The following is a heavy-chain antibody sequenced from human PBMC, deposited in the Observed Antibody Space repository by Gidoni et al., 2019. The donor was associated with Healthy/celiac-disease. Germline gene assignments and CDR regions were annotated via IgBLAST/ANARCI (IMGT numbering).Heavy chain of an antibody. CDR3: ARGYDFWSGYQDY. D-gene: IGHD3-3*01. CDR1: GFTFSSYS. CDR2: ISSSSSTI. Sequence: EVQLVESGGGLVQPGGSLRLSCAASGFTFSSYSMNWVRQAPGKGLEWVSYISSSSSTIYYADSVKGRFTISRDNAKNSLYLQMNSLRAEDTAVYYCARGYDFWSGYQDYWGQGTLVTVSS. J-gene: IGHJ4*02. V-gene: IGHV3-48*01.